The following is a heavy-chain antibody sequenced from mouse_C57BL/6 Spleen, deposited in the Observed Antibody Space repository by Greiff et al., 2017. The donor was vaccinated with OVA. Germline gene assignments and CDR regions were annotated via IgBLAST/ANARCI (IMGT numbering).Heavy chain of an antibody. CDR2: INPYNGDT. CDR1: GYSFTGYF. V-gene: IGHV1-37*01. Sequence: EVMLVESGPELVKPGASVKISCKASGYSFTGYFMNWVKQSHGKSLEWIGRINPYNGDTFYNQKFKGKATLTVDKSSSTAHMELLSLTSEDFAVYYCARDTVVVPYAMDYWGQGTSVTVSS. D-gene: IGHD1-1*01. J-gene: IGHJ4*01. CDR3: ARDTVVVPYAMDY.